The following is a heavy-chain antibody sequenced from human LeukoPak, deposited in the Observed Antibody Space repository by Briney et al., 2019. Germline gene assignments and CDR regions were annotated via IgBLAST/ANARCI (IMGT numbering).Heavy chain of an antibody. CDR1: GFTFSSYE. CDR3: ARDCSGGSCYSEYYFDY. Sequence: GGSLRLSCAASGFTFSSYEMNWVRQAPGKGLEWVSYISNSGSTIYYADSVKGRFTISRDNAKNSLYLQMNSLRAEGTAVYYCARDCSGGSCYSEYYFDYWGQGTLVTVSS. CDR2: ISNSGSTI. D-gene: IGHD2-15*01. V-gene: IGHV3-48*03. J-gene: IGHJ4*02.